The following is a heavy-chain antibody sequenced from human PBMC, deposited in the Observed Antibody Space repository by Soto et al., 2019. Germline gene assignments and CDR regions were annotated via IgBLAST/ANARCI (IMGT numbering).Heavy chain of an antibody. CDR2: IYYSGST. Sequence: SETLSLTCTVSGGSISSGDYYWSWIRQPPGKGLEWIGYIYYSGSTYYNPSLKSRVTISVDTSKNQFSLKLSSVTAADTAVYYCARDVGYSGYDSDYWGQGTLVTVPS. J-gene: IGHJ4*02. V-gene: IGHV4-30-4*01. D-gene: IGHD5-12*01. CDR1: GGSISSGDYY. CDR3: ARDVGYSGYDSDY.